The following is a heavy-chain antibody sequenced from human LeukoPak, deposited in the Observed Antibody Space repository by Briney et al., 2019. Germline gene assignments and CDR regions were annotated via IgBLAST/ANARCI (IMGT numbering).Heavy chain of an antibody. D-gene: IGHD1-1*01. CDR2: INPNSGGT. Sequence: ASVKVSCKVSGYTLTELSMHWVRQAPGQGLEWMGWINPNSGGTNYAQKFQGRVTMTRDTSISTAYMELSRLRSDDTAVYYCARVRSRTPDYWGQGTLVTVSS. CDR3: ARVRSRTPDY. CDR1: GYTLTELS. J-gene: IGHJ4*02. V-gene: IGHV1-2*02.